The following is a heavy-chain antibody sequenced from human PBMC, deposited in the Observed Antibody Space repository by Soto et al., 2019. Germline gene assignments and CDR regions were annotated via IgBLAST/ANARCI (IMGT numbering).Heavy chain of an antibody. CDR3: ARDRGRFLEWFADAFDI. V-gene: IGHV3-30-3*01. Sequence: GGSLRLSCAASGFTFSSYAMHWVRQAPGKGLEWVAVISYDGSNKYYADSVKGRFTISRDNSKNTLYLQMNSLRAEDTAVYYCARDRGRFLEWFADAFDIWGQGTMVTVS. CDR2: ISYDGSNK. CDR1: GFTFSSYA. J-gene: IGHJ3*02. D-gene: IGHD3-3*01.